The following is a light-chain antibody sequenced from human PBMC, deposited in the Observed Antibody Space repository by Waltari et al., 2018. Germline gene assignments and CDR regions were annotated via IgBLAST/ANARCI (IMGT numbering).Light chain of an antibody. Sequence: QSALTQPASVSGSPGQSITISCTGTSSDVGAYNFVSWYQQHPGKAPKFMIYDVSKRPSGVSNRFSGSKSGNTASLTISGLQAEDEADYYCCSYAGTSTVIFGGGTKLTVL. CDR2: DVS. J-gene: IGLJ2*01. CDR1: SSDVGAYNF. V-gene: IGLV2-23*02. CDR3: CSYAGTSTVI.